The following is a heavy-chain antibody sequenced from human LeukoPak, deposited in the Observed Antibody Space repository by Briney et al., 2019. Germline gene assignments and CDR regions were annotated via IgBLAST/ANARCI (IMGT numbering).Heavy chain of an antibody. D-gene: IGHD6-6*01. CDR2: IYTSGST. V-gene: IGHV4-4*07. J-gene: IGHJ4*02. CDR3: AREGEYSSSSGAYYFDS. CDR1: GGSISSYY. Sequence: PSETLSLTCTVSGGSISSYYWSWIRQPAGKGLEWIGRIYTSGSTNYNPSLKSRVTMSVDTSKNQFSLKLSSVTAADTAVYYCAREGEYSSSSGAYYFDSWGQGTLVTVSS.